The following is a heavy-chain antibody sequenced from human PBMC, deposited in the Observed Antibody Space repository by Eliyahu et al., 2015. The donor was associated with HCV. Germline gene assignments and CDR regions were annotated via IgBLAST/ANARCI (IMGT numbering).Heavy chain of an antibody. V-gene: IGHV4-59*01. Sequence: QVQLQESGPGLVKPSETLSLTCTXSGGSLSXYYWSWIRQPPGKGLXWIGFIHYSGSTNYNPPLKSRVTISVDTSKNQFSLKLSSVTAADTAVYYCASGGGGIAVAGTGGWFDPWGQGTLVTVSS. J-gene: IGHJ5*02. CDR2: IHYSGST. CDR3: ASGGGGIAVAGTGGWFDP. CDR1: GGSLSXYY. D-gene: IGHD6-19*01.